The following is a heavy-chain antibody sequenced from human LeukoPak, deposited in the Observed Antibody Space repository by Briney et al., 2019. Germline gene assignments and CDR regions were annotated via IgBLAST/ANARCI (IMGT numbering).Heavy chain of an antibody. V-gene: IGHV3-23*01. CDR3: AKAFSAYENWPPNWFDP. D-gene: IGHD5-12*01. J-gene: IGHJ5*02. Sequence: PGGSLRLFCAVSGLTFSTFAMSWVRQAPVKGLEWVSAISGSGGGTYYADSVKGRLTISRDNSKNTLYLQMSSLRAEDTAVYYCAKAFSAYENWPPNWFDPWGQGTLVTVSS. CDR2: ISGSGGGT. CDR1: GLTFSTFA.